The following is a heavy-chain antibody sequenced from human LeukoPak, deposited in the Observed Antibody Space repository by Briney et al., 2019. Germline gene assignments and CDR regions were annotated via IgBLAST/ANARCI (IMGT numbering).Heavy chain of an antibody. V-gene: IGHV4-59*01. CDR1: GDSISPYY. CDR2: IYYSGST. Sequence: SETLSLTCTVSGDSISPYYWSWIRQPPAKGLDWIGYIYYSGSTSYNPSLKSRVTISLDTSKNQFSLRLNSMTAADTAVYYCARANGDGGGASDIWGQGTMVTVSS. J-gene: IGHJ3*02. CDR3: ARANGDGGGASDI. D-gene: IGHD4-17*01.